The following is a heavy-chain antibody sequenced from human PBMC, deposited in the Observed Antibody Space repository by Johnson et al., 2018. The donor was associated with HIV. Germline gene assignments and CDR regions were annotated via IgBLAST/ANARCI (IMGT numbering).Heavy chain of an antibody. V-gene: IGHV3-11*04. CDR3: ATVLRNEGRHAFDI. J-gene: IGHJ3*02. Sequence: QVQLVESGGGLVKPGGSLRLSCAASGFTFSAYYMSWIRQAPGKGLAWVSYICSDGTTISNADSVEGRFTISRKNAKNSLYLQMNSLSAEATAVYFCATVLRNEGRHAFDIWGQGTMVTVSS. CDR2: ICSDGTTI. D-gene: IGHD1-1*01. CDR1: GFTFSAYY.